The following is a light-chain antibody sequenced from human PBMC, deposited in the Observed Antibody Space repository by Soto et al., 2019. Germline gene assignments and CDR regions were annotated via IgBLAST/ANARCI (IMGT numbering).Light chain of an antibody. J-gene: IGLJ1*01. Sequence: QSVLTQPPSASGTPGQRVTISCSGSSSNIESNTVNWYQQLPGTAPKLLIYSNNKRPSGVPDRFSGSKSGTSASLAISGIQSEDEADYYCAAWDDSLNGLYVFGTGTKVTVL. CDR2: SNN. CDR1: SSNIESNT. CDR3: AAWDDSLNGLYV. V-gene: IGLV1-44*01.